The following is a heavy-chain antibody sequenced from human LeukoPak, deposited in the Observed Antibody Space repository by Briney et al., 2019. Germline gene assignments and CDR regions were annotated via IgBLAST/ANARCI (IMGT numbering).Heavy chain of an antibody. CDR1: GFTFSSHA. D-gene: IGHD2-21*01. CDR3: AKDYRIGYSDHFDY. CDR2: IYESGQTT. Sequence: GGSLRLSCVGSGFTFSSHAMSWVRQAPEKGLEWVSGIYESGQTTHYADSVKGRFSISRDNSKNTLYLQMDSLRGEDTAIYYCAKDYRIGYSDHFDYWGQGALVTVSS. J-gene: IGHJ4*02. V-gene: IGHV3-23*01.